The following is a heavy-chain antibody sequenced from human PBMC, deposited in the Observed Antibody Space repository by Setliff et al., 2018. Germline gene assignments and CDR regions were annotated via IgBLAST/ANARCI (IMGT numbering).Heavy chain of an antibody. Sequence: PSEILSLTCAVYDGSFSDYYWSWIRQPPGKGLEWIGEINHYGSTSYKSSLKSRVTISVDTSKTQFSLKLSSVTAADTAVYYCARRWNFGPYGSGIHDGFDMWGQGTMVTVSS. D-gene: IGHD3-10*01. CDR3: ARRWNFGPYGSGIHDGFDM. CDR2: INHYGST. V-gene: IGHV4-34*01. CDR1: DGSFSDYY. J-gene: IGHJ3*02.